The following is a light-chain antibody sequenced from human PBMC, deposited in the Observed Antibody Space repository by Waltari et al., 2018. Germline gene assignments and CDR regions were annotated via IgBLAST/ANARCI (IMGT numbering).Light chain of an antibody. CDR3: SSYTGANTLGV. CDR2: EVS. J-gene: IGLJ3*02. CDR1: GYNY. V-gene: IGLV2-14*01. Sequence: GYNYVSWYQHHPGKAPRLIIYEVSNRPSGVSNRFSGSKSANTASLTISGLQADDEAYYYCSSYTGANTLGVFGGGTKLTVL.